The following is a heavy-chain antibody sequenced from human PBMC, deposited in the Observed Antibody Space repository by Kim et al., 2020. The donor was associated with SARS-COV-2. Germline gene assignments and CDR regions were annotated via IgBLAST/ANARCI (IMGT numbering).Heavy chain of an antibody. CDR2: ISGGGGNT. J-gene: IGHJ4*02. Sequence: GGSLRLSCAVSGFTFSNYAMSWVRQAPGKGLEWVSAISGGGGNTDYADSVKGRFTISRDNSKYTLYLQMNSLRAEDTAVYYCARRRAPQPNDYWGQGTLV. CDR3: ARRRAPQPNDY. D-gene: IGHD1-1*01. CDR1: GFTFSNYA. V-gene: IGHV3-23*01.